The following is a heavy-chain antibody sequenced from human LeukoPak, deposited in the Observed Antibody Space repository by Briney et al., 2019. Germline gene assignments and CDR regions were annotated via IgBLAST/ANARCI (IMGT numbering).Heavy chain of an antibody. Sequence: SETLSLTCTVSGGSIGSASSYWAWIRQPPGKGLEWIGIMYYTGGTYYNPSLKSRVTISGDTPKNQFSLKLSSVTAADTAVYYCASPGGNRWLQFYHFDYWGQGTLVTVSS. J-gene: IGHJ4*02. D-gene: IGHD5-24*01. CDR3: ASPGGNRWLQFYHFDY. CDR1: GGSIGSASSY. V-gene: IGHV4-39*01. CDR2: MYYTGGT.